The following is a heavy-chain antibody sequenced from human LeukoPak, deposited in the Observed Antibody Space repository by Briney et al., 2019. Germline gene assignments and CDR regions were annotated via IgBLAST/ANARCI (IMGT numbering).Heavy chain of an antibody. CDR1: GFTLNMYT. V-gene: IGHV3-21*01. D-gene: IGHD6-13*01. Sequence: GGSLRLSCAASGFTLNMYTMNWVRQAPGNGLERVPSISSSGVYIYYADSVKGRFTISRDNAKNSLYLQMNSLRAEDTAVYYCARESGYSWGQGTLVTVSS. J-gene: IGHJ4*02. CDR2: ISSSGVYI. CDR3: ARESGYS.